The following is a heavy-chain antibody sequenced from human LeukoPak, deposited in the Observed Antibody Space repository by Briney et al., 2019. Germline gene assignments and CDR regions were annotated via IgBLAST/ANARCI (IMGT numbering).Heavy chain of an antibody. CDR1: GFTFSNYW. J-gene: IGHJ4*02. CDR3: YGAVAGDDFDS. V-gene: IGHV3-7*01. Sequence: GGSLRLSCAASGFTFSNYWMGWVRQAPGKVLEWVANIKEDGSAKYYVDSVKGRFTISRDNAKTSLYLRMNSLRAEDTAVYYCYGAVAGDDFDSWGKGPLVTVSS. CDR2: IKEDGSAK. D-gene: IGHD6-19*01.